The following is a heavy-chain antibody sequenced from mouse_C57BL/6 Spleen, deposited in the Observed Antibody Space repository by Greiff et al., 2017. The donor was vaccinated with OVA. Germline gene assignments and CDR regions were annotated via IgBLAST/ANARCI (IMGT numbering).Heavy chain of an antibody. J-gene: IGHJ4*01. CDR2: ISGGGGNT. CDR3: ARDTGYYSMDD. Sequence: EVQGVESGGGLVKPGGSLKLSCTASGFTFSSYTMYWVRQTPEKRLEWVATISGGGGNTYYPESVKGRFTISRDKAKNTLYMKMSRLRYEDTALYYCARDTGYYSMDDWGQGTSVTVSS. CDR1: GFTFSSYT. D-gene: IGHD1-1*01. V-gene: IGHV5-9*01.